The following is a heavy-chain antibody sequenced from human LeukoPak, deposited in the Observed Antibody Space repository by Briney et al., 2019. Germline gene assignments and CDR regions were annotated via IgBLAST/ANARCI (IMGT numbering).Heavy chain of an antibody. J-gene: IGHJ4*02. D-gene: IGHD3-10*01. V-gene: IGHV3-23*01. CDR2: ISGSGGST. CDR3: AKFGLAGY. Sequence: GGSLRLSCAASGFTFDDYAMHWVRQAPGKGLEWVSAISGSGGSTYHAASVKGRFTISRDNSKNTLYLQMNSLRAEDTAVYYCAKFGLAGYGGQGTLVTVST. CDR1: GFTFDDYA.